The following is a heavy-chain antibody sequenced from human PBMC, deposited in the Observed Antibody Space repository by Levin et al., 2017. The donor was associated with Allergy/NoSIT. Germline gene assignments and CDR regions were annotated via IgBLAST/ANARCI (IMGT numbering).Heavy chain of an antibody. D-gene: IGHD4-23*01. CDR2: INHSGST. Sequence: SQTLSLTCAVYGGSFSGYYWSWIRQPPGKGLEWIGEINHSGSTNYNPSLKSRVTISVDTSKNQFSLKLSSVTAADTAVYYCARGKPTTVVRSYFDYWGQGTLVTVSS. V-gene: IGHV4-34*01. CDR1: GGSFSGYY. J-gene: IGHJ4*02. CDR3: ARGKPTTVVRSYFDY.